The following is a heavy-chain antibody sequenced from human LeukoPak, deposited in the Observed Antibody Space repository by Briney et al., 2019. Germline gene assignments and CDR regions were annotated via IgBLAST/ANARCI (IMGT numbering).Heavy chain of an antibody. J-gene: IGHJ4*02. Sequence: SETLSLTCTVSGGSISSYYWSWIRQPPGKGLEWIGYIYYSGSTNYNPSLKSRVTISVDTSKNQFSLKLSSVTAADTAVYYCARGRITNFGVVTQYYFDYWGQGTLVTVSS. V-gene: IGHV4-59*01. CDR3: ARGRITNFGVVTQYYFDY. CDR1: GGSISSYY. CDR2: IYYSGST. D-gene: IGHD3-3*01.